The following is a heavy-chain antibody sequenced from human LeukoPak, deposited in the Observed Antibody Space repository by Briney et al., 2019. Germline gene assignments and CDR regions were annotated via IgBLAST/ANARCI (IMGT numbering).Heavy chain of an antibody. J-gene: IGHJ6*03. CDR3: AKEGDRGEGLYYYYMDV. V-gene: IGHV3-33*06. Sequence: GRSLRLSCAASGFMFSDYAMHWVRQAPGKGLEWVAAIWHGGSNIYYAASVKGRFTISRDNSKNALYLQMNSLRAEGTADYYCAKEGDRGEGLYYYYMDVWGNGATVTVSS. CDR2: IWHGGSNI. D-gene: IGHD3-10*01. CDR1: GFMFSDYA.